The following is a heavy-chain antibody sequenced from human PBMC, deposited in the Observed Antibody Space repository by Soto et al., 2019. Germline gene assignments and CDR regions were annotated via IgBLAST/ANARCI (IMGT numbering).Heavy chain of an antibody. V-gene: IGHV1-69*04. Sequence: SVKVSCKASGGTFSNDIITWVRQAPGQGLEWMGRIIPLLDITNYAQKFQGRVTITADKSTSTAYMELSSLRSEDTAVYYCVRDSPIGSTYSGYDGIDYWGQGTLVTVS. CDR1: GGTFSNDI. CDR2: IIPLLDIT. J-gene: IGHJ4*02. CDR3: VRDSPIGSTYSGYDGIDY. D-gene: IGHD5-12*01.